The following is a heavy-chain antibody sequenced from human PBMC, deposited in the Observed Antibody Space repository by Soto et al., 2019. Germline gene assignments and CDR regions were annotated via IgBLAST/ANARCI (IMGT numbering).Heavy chain of an antibody. CDR3: ARPPEPIAGYGMDV. Sequence: PSETLSLTCTVSGGSVNSGRYYWSWIRQPPGKGLEWIGYVYYSGSTNYNPSLKSRVTISVETSKNQFSLKLRRVTAEDTAVHYWARPPEPIAGYGMDVCGQGPTGTVSS. V-gene: IGHV4-61*01. CDR2: VYYSGST. CDR1: GGSVNSGRYY. D-gene: IGHD1-26*01. J-gene: IGHJ6*02.